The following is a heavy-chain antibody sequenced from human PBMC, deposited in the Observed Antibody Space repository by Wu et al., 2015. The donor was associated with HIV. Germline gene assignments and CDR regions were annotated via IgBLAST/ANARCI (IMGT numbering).Heavy chain of an antibody. V-gene: IGHV1-2*02. CDR1: GYSFTAYY. J-gene: IGHJ4*02. D-gene: IGHD2-21*01. Sequence: QVQLVQSGAGVKKPGASVKVSCKASGYSFTAYYIHWVRQAPGQGLEWMGRLNPNTGGADSSQKFQGRVTLTRDTSINTAYMDLRRLRVDDSATYYCASGIQAGGANYWGQGTLVTVSS. CDR3: ASGIQAGGANY. CDR2: LNPNTGGA.